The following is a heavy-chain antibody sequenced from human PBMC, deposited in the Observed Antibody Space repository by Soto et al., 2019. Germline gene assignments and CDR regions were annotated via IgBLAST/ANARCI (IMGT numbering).Heavy chain of an antibody. CDR2: ISAYNGNT. D-gene: IGHD3-3*01. J-gene: IGHJ6*02. CDR3: ARVGGYDFWSGYFESSYYYYYYGMDV. CDR1: GYTFTSYG. V-gene: IGHV1-18*04. Sequence: ASVKVSCKASGYTFTSYGISWVRQAPGRGLEWMGWISAYNGNTNYAQKLQGRVTMTTDTSTSTAYMELRSLRSDDTAVYYCARVGGYDFWSGYFESSYYYYYYGMDVWGQGTTVTVS.